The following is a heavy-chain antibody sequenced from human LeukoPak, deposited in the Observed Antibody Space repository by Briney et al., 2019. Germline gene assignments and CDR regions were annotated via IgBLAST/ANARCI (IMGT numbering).Heavy chain of an antibody. Sequence: GGSLRLSCAASGFTFSSYEMNWVRQAPGKGLEWVSYISSSGSTIYYADSVKGRFTISRDNAKNSLYLQMNSLRAEDTAVYYCARAHRTSSRYYDILTGARPGYYFDYWGQGTLVTVSS. D-gene: IGHD3-9*01. V-gene: IGHV3-48*03. CDR1: GFTFSSYE. CDR2: ISSSGSTI. CDR3: ARAHRTSSRYYDILTGARPGYYFDY. J-gene: IGHJ4*02.